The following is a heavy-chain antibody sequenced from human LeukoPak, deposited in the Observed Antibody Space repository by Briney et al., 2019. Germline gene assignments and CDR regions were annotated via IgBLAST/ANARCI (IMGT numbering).Heavy chain of an antibody. D-gene: IGHD3-10*01. CDR1: GFTFTNYW. CDR3: ATDPTYRQMEWLGDIYFDY. V-gene: IGHV3-7*01. J-gene: IGHJ4*02. Sequence: GGSLRLSCAASGFTFTNYWLTWVRQAPGKGLEWVSNINQDGGEKYYVDSVRGRFTISRDNAKNSVYLQMNSLRAEDTAVYYCATDPTYRQMEWLGDIYFDYWGQGIGVTVSS. CDR2: INQDGGEK.